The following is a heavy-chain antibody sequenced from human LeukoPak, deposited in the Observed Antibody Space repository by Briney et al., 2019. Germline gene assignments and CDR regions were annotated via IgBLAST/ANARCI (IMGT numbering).Heavy chain of an antibody. CDR3: TRVGYIDEGIDY. V-gene: IGHV3-7*04. CDR1: GFPFSSYW. CDR2: VKQAGSKK. D-gene: IGHD5-24*01. Sequence: GGSLRLSCVASGFPFSSYWKPGVRQAPGKGRAWLANVKQAGSKKSYVESVKSRFTISRDNHKNSLYMQMNSLRAEDTAIYYCTRVGYIDEGIDYWGQGTLVTVSS. J-gene: IGHJ4*02.